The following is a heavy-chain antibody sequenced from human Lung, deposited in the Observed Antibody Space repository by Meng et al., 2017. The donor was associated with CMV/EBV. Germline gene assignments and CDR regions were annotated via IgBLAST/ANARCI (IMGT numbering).Heavy chain of an antibody. Sequence: SCAASGFTFSSYWMNWVRQAPGKGLEWVANIKQDGSEKYYVDSVKGRFTISRDNAKNSLYLQMNSLRAEDTAVYYCARDPSGGSYHFDYWGLGTLVTVSS. CDR2: IKQDGSEK. V-gene: IGHV3-7*01. CDR3: ARDPSGGSYHFDY. J-gene: IGHJ4*02. CDR1: GFTFSSYW. D-gene: IGHD1-26*01.